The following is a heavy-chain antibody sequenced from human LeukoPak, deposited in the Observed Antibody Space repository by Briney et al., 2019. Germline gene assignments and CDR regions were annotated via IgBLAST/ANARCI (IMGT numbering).Heavy chain of an antibody. D-gene: IGHD3-10*01. CDR2: ITSSSTYI. V-gene: IGHV3-21*01. J-gene: IGHJ4*02. CDR3: ARESSVAG. CDR1: GFSFSNYT. Sequence: GGSLRLSCAASGFSFSNYTMNWVRQAPGQGLEWVSSITSSSTYIYYADSVKGRFTISRDNAKNSLYLQMNSLRAEDTAVYYCARESSVAGWGQGTLVTVSS.